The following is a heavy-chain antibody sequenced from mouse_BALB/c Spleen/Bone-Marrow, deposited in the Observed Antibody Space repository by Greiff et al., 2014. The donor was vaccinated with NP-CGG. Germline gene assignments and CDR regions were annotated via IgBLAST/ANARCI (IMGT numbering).Heavy chain of an antibody. CDR1: GYSFTGYF. J-gene: IGHJ1*01. D-gene: IGHD1-1*01. CDR3: TRVTTDWYFDV. CDR2: INPYNGDT. Sequence: EVHLVESGPELVKPGASVKISCKASGYSFTGYFMNWVMQSHGKSLEWIGRINPYNGDTFYSQKFKGKVTLTVDKSSSTAHMELRSLASEDSAVYYCTRVTTDWYFDVWGAGTTVTVSS. V-gene: IGHV1-20*02.